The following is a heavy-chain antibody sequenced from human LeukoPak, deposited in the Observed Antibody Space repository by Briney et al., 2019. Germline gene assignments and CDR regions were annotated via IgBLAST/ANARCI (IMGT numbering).Heavy chain of an antibody. V-gene: IGHV4-59*08. CDR2: IYYSGST. CDR3: ARHVGLSFDY. Sequence: PSETLSLTYTVSGGSISSYYWSWIRQPPGKGLEWIGYIYYSGSTNYNPSLKSRVTISVDTSKNQFSLKLSSVTAADTAVYYCARHVGLSFDYWGQGTLVTVSS. J-gene: IGHJ4*02. CDR1: GGSISSYY.